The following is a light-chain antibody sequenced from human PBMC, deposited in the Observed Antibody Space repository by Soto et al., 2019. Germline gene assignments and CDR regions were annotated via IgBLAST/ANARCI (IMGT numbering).Light chain of an antibody. V-gene: IGKV1-5*03. CDR3: HQYYTEGA. J-gene: IGKJ2*01. Sequence: DIQMTQSPSTLSASVGDRVTITCRASQSVNSWLAWYQQKPGKAPDLLIYKASILESGVPSRFSGSGSGTEFTLTISSLQPEDFATYYCHQYYTEGAFGQGTKLEIK. CDR2: KAS. CDR1: QSVNSW.